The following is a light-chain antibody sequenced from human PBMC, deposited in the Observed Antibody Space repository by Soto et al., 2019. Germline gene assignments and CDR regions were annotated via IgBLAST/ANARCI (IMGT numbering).Light chain of an antibody. V-gene: IGKV1-39*01. CDR2: AAS. Sequence: DIQMTQSPSTLSASVGDRVAITCRASQSIVRWMAWYQQKPGKAPKLLIYAASSLQSGVPSRFRGSGSGTDFTLTISSLQPEDFATYYCQPSYSTPRTFGQGTRLEIK. J-gene: IGKJ5*01. CDR1: QSIVRW. CDR3: QPSYSTPRT.